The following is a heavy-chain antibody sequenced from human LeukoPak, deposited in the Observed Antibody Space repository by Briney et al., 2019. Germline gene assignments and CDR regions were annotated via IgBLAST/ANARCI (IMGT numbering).Heavy chain of an antibody. J-gene: IGHJ4*02. D-gene: IGHD4-11*01. CDR2: ISAYNGNT. CDR3: ARVKGRYATTVTSIDY. CDR1: GYTFTSYG. V-gene: IGHV1-18*01. Sequence: ASVKVSCKASGYTFTSYGIRWVRQAPGQGLEWMGWISAYNGNTNYAQKLQGRVTMTTDTSTSTAYMELRSLRSDDTAVYYCARVKGRYATTVTSIDYWGQGTLVTVSS.